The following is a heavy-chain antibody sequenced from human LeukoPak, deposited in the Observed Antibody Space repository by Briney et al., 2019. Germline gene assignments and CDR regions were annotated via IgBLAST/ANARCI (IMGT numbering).Heavy chain of an antibody. D-gene: IGHD3-9*01. CDR1: GFTFSSYW. CDR2: IKQDGREK. Sequence: GGSLRLSCAASGFTFSSYWMSWVRQAPGKGLEWVANIKQDGREKYYVDSVKGRFTISRDNAKNSLYLQMNSLRAEDTAVYYCARLRSNDILTSDYWGQGTLVTVSS. J-gene: IGHJ4*02. V-gene: IGHV3-7*01. CDR3: ARLRSNDILTSDY.